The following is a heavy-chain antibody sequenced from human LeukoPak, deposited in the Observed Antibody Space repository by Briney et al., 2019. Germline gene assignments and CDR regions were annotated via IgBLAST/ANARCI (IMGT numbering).Heavy chain of an antibody. J-gene: IGHJ4*02. D-gene: IGHD5-18*01. CDR1: GASMSTHY. Sequence: SGTLSLTCTVSGASMSTHYWSWLRQPPGKGLEWIGYLLDSWRTKDNPSLQSRVTLSADTSKNQFSLRLTPVTAADTAVYYCATIRRGSIYGYFDFWGQGILVTVSS. CDR3: ATIRRGSIYGYFDF. CDR2: LLDSWRT. V-gene: IGHV4-59*11.